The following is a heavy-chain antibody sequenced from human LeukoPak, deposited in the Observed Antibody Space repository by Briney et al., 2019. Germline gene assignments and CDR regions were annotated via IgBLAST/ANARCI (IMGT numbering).Heavy chain of an antibody. CDR3: ARAVTGTYYYYYYMDV. D-gene: IGHD1-20*01. V-gene: IGHV1-46*01. CDR1: GYTFTSYY. Sequence: ASMKVSCKASGYTFTSYYMHWVRQAPGQGLEWMGIINPRGGSTSYAQKFQGRVTITTDESTSTAYMELSSLRSEDTAVYYCARAVTGTYYYYYYMDVWGKGTTVTVSS. J-gene: IGHJ6*03. CDR2: INPRGGST.